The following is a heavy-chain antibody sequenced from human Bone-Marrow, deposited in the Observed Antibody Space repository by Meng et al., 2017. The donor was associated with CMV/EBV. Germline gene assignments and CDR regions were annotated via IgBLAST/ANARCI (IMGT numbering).Heavy chain of an antibody. CDR2: INSDGSST. CDR3: ARTGLADTGKANYYYYGMDV. D-gene: IGHD5-18*01. J-gene: IGHJ6*02. CDR1: GFTFSSYW. Sequence: GESLKISCAASGFTFSSYWMHWVRQAPGKGLVWVSRINSDGSSTSYADSVKGRFTISRDNAKNTLYLQMNSLRAEDTAVYYCARTGLADTGKANYYYYGMDVWGQGSTVTASS. V-gene: IGHV3-74*01.